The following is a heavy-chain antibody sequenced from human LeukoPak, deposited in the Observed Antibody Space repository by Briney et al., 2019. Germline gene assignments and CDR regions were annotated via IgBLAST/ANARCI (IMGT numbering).Heavy chain of an antibody. CDR1: CGSISSFF. J-gene: IGHJ4*02. D-gene: IGHD1-1*01. Sequence: SETLSLTCTVSCGSISSFFWSWIRQPPGKGLEWLGCIDYRGSTQYNASLKSRVTISVDTSKQQFYLKLSSVTAADTAVYYCARDLELERNRWNYFESWGQGTLVTVSS. CDR2: IDYRGST. V-gene: IGHV4-59*01. CDR3: ARDLELERNRWNYFES.